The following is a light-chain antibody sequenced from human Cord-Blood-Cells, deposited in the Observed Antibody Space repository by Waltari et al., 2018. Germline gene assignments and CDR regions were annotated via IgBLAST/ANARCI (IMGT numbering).Light chain of an antibody. V-gene: IGLV2-11*01. J-gene: IGLJ3*02. CDR3: CSYAGSYTWV. CDR2: DVS. CDR1: SSDFGGYKH. Sequence: QSALTQPRSVSGSPGQSVTISCTGTSSDFGGYKHVSWYQQHPGKAPQLMIYDVSKRPSGVPDRFSGSKSGNTASLTISGLQAEDEADYYCCSYAGSYTWVFGGGTKLTVL.